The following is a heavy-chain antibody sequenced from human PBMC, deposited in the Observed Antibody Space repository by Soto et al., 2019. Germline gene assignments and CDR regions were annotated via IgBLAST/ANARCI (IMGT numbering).Heavy chain of an antibody. CDR1: AGPISNYY. Sequence: SETPSLTCTVSAGPISNYYWGWIRQPPGKGLEWIGYIYNSVSTTDNPSLKSRVTISVDTSNNQFSLKLSSVTAADTAVYYCARARHYDLNGYYPRGRGYYFDHWGQGALVTVSS. CDR3: ARARHYDLNGYYPRGRGYYFDH. D-gene: IGHD3-22*01. V-gene: IGHV4-59*01. J-gene: IGHJ4*02. CDR2: IYNSVST.